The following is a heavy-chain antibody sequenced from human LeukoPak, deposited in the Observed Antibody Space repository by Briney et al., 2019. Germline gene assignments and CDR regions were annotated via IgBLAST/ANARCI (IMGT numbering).Heavy chain of an antibody. D-gene: IGHD3-10*01. CDR1: GFPFRSFV. CDR2: ISYEDGSNK. CDR3: SNERPEEYYASGSYFDY. J-gene: IGHJ4*02. Sequence: PRGCLRLSCAASGFPFRSFVMHWVRQAPGKVLDWAAAISYEDGSNKYYADSVKGRFTISRDNSKYTVYLEMNSLSVEDKAMYSCSNERPEEYYASGSYFDYWGQGTLVTVPS. V-gene: IGHV3-30*04.